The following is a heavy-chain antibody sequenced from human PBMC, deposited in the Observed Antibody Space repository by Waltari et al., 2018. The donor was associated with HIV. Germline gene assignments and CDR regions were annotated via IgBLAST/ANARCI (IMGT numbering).Heavy chain of an antibody. CDR2: ISISGSFI. J-gene: IGHJ5*02. D-gene: IGHD6-13*01. CDR3: ARDSRGTSWSLNWFDP. V-gene: IGHV3-21*02. Sequence: EVQLVDSGGGLVKPGGSLRLSCAASGFPFSAYSLNWVRQSPGKGLEWVSSISISGSFIYYADSVKGRFTISRDNAQNSMYLQMNNLRADDSAMYYCARDSRGTSWSLNWFDPWGQGTLVTVSS. CDR1: GFPFSAYS.